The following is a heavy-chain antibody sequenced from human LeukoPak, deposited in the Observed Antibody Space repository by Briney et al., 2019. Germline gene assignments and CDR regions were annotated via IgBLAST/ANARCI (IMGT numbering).Heavy chain of an antibody. CDR2: IYYSGST. D-gene: IGHD4-17*01. V-gene: IGHV4-30-4*08. Sequence: PSETLSLTCTVSGGSISSYYWSWIRQPPGKGLEWIGYIYYSGSTYYNPSLKSRVTISVDTSKNQFSLKLSSVTAADTAVYYCARGAGDYNYAFDIWGQGTMVTVSS. CDR3: ARGAGDYNYAFDI. CDR1: GGSISSYY. J-gene: IGHJ3*02.